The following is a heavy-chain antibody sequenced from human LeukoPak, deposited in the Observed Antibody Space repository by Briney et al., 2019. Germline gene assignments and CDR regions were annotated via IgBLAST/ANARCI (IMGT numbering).Heavy chain of an antibody. Sequence: GGSLRLSCAASGFTFSSYAMSWVRQAPGKGLEWVSAISGSGGSTYYADSVKGRFTISRDNSKNTLYLQMNSLRAEDTAVYYCARDLGDYVWGSYAGSDYWGQGTLVTVSS. V-gene: IGHV3-23*01. CDR2: ISGSGGST. J-gene: IGHJ4*02. D-gene: IGHD3-16*01. CDR1: GFTFSSYA. CDR3: ARDLGDYVWGSYAGSDY.